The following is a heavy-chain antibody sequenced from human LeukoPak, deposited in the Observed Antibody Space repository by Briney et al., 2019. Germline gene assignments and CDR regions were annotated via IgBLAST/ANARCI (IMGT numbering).Heavy chain of an antibody. CDR1: GFTVSSNY. CDR3: ARVHDYGDYYYFDY. V-gene: IGHV3-53*01. D-gene: IGHD4-17*01. CDR2: IYSGGST. Sequence: PGGSLRLSCAASGFTVSSNYMSWVRQAPGQGLEWVSVIYSGGSTYYADSVKGRFTISRDNSKNTLYLQMNSLRAEDTAVYYCARVHDYGDYYYFDYWGQGTLVTVSS. J-gene: IGHJ4*02.